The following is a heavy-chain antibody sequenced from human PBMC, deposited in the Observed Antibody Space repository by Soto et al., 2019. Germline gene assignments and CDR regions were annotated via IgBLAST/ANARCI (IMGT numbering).Heavy chain of an antibody. V-gene: IGHV3-30*18. CDR1: GFTFSSYG. Sequence: LRLSCAASGFTFSSYGMHWVRQAPGKGLEWVAVISYDGSNKYYADSVKGRFTISRDNSKNTLYLQMNSLRAEDTAVYCCAKGEVNYYDSSGYYPDPFDYWGQGTLVTVSS. CDR2: ISYDGSNK. CDR3: AKGEVNYYDSSGYYPDPFDY. D-gene: IGHD3-22*01. J-gene: IGHJ4*02.